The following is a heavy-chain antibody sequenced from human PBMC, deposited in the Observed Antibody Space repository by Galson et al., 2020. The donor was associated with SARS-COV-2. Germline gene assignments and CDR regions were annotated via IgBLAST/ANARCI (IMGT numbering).Heavy chain of an antibody. CDR2: INHSGST. Sequence: SETLSLTCAVYGGSFSGYYWSWIRQPPGKGLEWIGEINHSGSTNYNPSLKSRVTISVDTSKNQFSLKLSSVTAADTAVYYCARGGWFGELLAVCALDVWGQGTMVTVSS. D-gene: IGHD3-10*01. CDR3: ARGGWFGELLAVCALDV. J-gene: IGHJ3*01. CDR1: GGSFSGYY. V-gene: IGHV4-34*01.